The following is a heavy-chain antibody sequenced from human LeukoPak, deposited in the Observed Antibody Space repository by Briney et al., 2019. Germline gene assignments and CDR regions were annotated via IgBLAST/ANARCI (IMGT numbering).Heavy chain of an antibody. Sequence: SETLSLTCTVSGGSMGGYYWSWLRQPAGKRLEWIGRIYSNGSPAYNPSLQSRITMTIDTSRYQFSLRTTSMTAADAAVYFCARDRGSSWGFWGRGTLVTVSS. D-gene: IGHD6-13*01. J-gene: IGHJ4*02. CDR1: GGSMGGYY. CDR2: IYSNGSP. CDR3: ARDRGSSWGF. V-gene: IGHV4-4*07.